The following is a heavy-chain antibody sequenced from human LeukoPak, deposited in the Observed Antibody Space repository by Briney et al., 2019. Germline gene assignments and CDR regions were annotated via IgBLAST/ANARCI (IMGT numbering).Heavy chain of an antibody. CDR1: GFTFDDYA. V-gene: IGHV3-9*01. CDR3: AKASYYYDSSGSDY. J-gene: IGHJ4*02. D-gene: IGHD3-22*01. CDR2: ISWNSGSI. Sequence: GGSLRLSCAASGFTFDDYAMHWVRQAPGKGLEWVSGISWNSGSIGYADSVKGRFTISRDNAKNSLYLQMNSLRAEDTALYYCAKASYYYDSSGSDYWGQGTLVTVSS.